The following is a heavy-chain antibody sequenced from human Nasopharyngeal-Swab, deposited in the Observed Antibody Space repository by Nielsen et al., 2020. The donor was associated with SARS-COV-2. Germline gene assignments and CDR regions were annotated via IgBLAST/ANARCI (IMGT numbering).Heavy chain of an antibody. J-gene: IGHJ6*02. CDR3: ASGRLRFLEWPAEGEFYYYYGMDV. Sequence: HQAPGKGLEWIGSIYYSGSTYYNPSLKSRVTISVDTSKNQFSLKLSSVTAADTAVYYCASGRLRFLEWPAEGEFYYYYGMDVWGQGTTVTVSS. V-gene: IGHV4-39*01. D-gene: IGHD3-3*01. CDR2: IYYSGST.